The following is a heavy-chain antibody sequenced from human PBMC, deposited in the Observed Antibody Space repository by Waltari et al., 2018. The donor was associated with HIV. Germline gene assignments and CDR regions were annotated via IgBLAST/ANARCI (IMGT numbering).Heavy chain of an antibody. D-gene: IGHD3-3*01. V-gene: IGHV3-73*02. CDR2: IRSKANSYAT. CDR1: GFTFRGSA. Sequence: EVQLVESGGGLVQPGGSLKLSCAASGFTFRGSAMHWVRQASGKGLEWVCRIRSKANSYATAYAASVKGRFTISRDDSKNTAYLQMNSLKTEDTAVYYCTRSGQAFDIWGQGTMVTVSS. J-gene: IGHJ3*02. CDR3: TRSGQAFDI.